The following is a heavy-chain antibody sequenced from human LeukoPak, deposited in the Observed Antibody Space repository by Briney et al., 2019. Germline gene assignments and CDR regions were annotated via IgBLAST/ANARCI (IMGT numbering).Heavy chain of an antibody. D-gene: IGHD1-26*01. CDR2: ISSSSSYI. Sequence: GGSLRLSCAASGFTVSSNYMSWVRQAPGKGLEWVSSISSSSSYIYYADSVKGRFTISRDNAKNSLYLQMNSLRAEDTAVYYCARSWGSYYTGGAFDIWGQGTMVTVSS. CDR3: ARSWGSYYTGGAFDI. CDR1: GFTVSSNY. V-gene: IGHV3-21*01. J-gene: IGHJ3*02.